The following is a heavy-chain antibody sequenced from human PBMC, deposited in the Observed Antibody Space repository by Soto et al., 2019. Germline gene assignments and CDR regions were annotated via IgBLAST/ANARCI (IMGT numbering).Heavy chain of an antibody. CDR1: GGTFRTSA. Sequence: QVQLVQSGAEVKKPGSSVKVSCKTSGGTFRTSAISWVRQAPGQGLEWMGGIMPVFPTPDYAQKFQGRVTITADESASTAYMELSSPRSEDTAVYYCAGDEERQQLGGNYYYIMDVWGQGTTVTVSS. D-gene: IGHD6-25*01. CDR2: IMPVFPTP. CDR3: AGDEERQQLGGNYYYIMDV. J-gene: IGHJ6*01. V-gene: IGHV1-69*12.